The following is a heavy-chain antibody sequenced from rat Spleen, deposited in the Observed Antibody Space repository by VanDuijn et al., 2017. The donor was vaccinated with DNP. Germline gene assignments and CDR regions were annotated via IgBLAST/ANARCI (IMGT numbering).Heavy chain of an antibody. CDR2: IIYADSST. J-gene: IGHJ3*01. Sequence: EVQLVESGGGLVQPGRSLKLSCAASGFTFSDYDMAWVRQAPKKGLEWVATIIYADSSTYYGDSVKGRFTISRDNAKNTLFLQMDSLRSEDTATYYCATSGYGYDGYPFAYWGQGTLVTVSS. CDR3: ATSGYGYDGYPFAY. D-gene: IGHD1-12*03. CDR1: GFTFSDYD. V-gene: IGHV5-7*01.